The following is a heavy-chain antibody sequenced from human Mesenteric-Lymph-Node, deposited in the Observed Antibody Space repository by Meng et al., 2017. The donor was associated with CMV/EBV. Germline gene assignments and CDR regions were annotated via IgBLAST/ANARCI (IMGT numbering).Heavy chain of an antibody. CDR2: IYSGGSTT. V-gene: IGHV3-23*03. Sequence: GESLKISCAASGFTFSGYAMSWVRQAPGKGLEWVSLIYSGGSTTYYADSVKGRFTISRDNAKNSLYLQMNSLRAEDTAVYYCARVGGCSSTSCPHDAFDIWGQGTMVTVSS. CDR3: ARVGGCSSTSCPHDAFDI. D-gene: IGHD2-2*01. CDR1: GFTFSGYA. J-gene: IGHJ3*02.